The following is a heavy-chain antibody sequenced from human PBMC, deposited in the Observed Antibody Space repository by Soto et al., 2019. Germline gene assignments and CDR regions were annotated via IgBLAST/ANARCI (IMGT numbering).Heavy chain of an antibody. J-gene: IGHJ4*02. CDR3: ARGSAYSDYDLEY. Sequence: PGGSLRLSGAASGFTLTSYAMTWVRQAPGKGLEWVSGISGTGGSTYYADSVKGRFTISRDKSKNTLYLHVNSLRAEDTAVYYCARGSAYSDYDLEYWGQGTLVTVSS. V-gene: IGHV3-23*01. CDR2: ISGTGGST. D-gene: IGHD4-17*01. CDR1: GFTLTSYA.